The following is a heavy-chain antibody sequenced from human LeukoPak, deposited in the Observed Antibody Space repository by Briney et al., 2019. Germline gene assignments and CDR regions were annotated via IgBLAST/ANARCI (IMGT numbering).Heavy chain of an antibody. D-gene: IGHD3-3*02. CDR1: GFTFSGNW. J-gene: IGHJ4*02. V-gene: IGHV3-74*01. CDR2: IKGDGSST. Sequence: AGCLRLSCAASGFTFSGNWMHWVRQVPGEGMGWVSNIKGDGSSTGYANSVKGRFTISRDNAKKTLYLQMNSLRAEDTAVYYCVLISSPGNWGQGTLVTVSS. CDR3: VLISSPGN.